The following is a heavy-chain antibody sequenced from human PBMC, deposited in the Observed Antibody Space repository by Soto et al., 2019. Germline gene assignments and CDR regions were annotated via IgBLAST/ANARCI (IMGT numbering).Heavy chain of an antibody. D-gene: IGHD6-19*01. CDR1: GFPFSSYE. Sequence: LRLSCAASGFPFSSYEMIWVRQAPGKGLEWVSYISSSGDPVYYADSVKGRFTISRDNAKNSLSLQMNSLRVEDTAVYYCARALRELAGTGGPQSYYYYYYGLDVWGQGTTVTVSS. CDR2: ISSSGDPV. J-gene: IGHJ6*02. CDR3: ARALRELAGTGGPQSYYYYYYGLDV. V-gene: IGHV3-48*03.